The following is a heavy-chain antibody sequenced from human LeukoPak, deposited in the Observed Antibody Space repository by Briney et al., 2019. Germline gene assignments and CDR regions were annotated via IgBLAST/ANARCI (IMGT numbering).Heavy chain of an antibody. Sequence: SVKVSCKASGGTFSSYAISWVRQAPGQGLEWMGGIVPIFGTANYAQKFQGRVTITADESTSTAYMELSSLRSEDTAVYYCATGLEGWYYYYMDVWGKGTTVTVSS. D-gene: IGHD5-24*01. CDR2: IVPIFGTA. V-gene: IGHV1-69*01. CDR3: ATGLEGWYYYYMDV. J-gene: IGHJ6*03. CDR1: GGTFSSYA.